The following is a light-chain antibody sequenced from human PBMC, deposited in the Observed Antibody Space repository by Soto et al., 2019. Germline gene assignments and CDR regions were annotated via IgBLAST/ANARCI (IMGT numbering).Light chain of an antibody. CDR3: QQYDSYWT. CDR2: DVS. V-gene: IGKV1-5*01. Sequence: DIQMTQSPSTLSASVGDRVTITCRASQSITNLLAWYQQKPGKAPKLLIYDVSSLESGDPSRFSGSGSGTEFTLTISSLQPDDFASYYCQQYDSYWTFGQGTKVDIK. CDR1: QSITNL. J-gene: IGKJ1*01.